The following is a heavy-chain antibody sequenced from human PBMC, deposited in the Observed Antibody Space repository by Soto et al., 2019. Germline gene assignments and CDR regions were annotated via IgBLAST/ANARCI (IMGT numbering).Heavy chain of an antibody. J-gene: IGHJ4*02. Sequence: ETLSLTCAVSGGSFNANYWSWVRQPPGKGLEWIGEVFHDGKTNYNPSLRGRVTVSADTSKNQFSLKLTSVTAADTAVYYCASARWDYWGQGTQVTVSS. CDR2: VFHDGKT. V-gene: IGHV4-34*12. CDR3: ASARWDY. CDR1: GGSFNANY.